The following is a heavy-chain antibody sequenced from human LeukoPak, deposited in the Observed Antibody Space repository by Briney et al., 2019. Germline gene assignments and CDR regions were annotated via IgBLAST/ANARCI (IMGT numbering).Heavy chain of an antibody. CDR1: GGTFSSYA. Sequence: ASVKVSCKASGGTFSSYAISWVRQAPGQGLEWMGGIIPIFGTANYAQKFQGRVTITADKSTSTAYMELSSLRSEDTAVYYCARDPGSYPDDAFDIWGQGTMVTVSS. V-gene: IGHV1-69*06. CDR2: IIPIFGTA. D-gene: IGHD1-26*01. J-gene: IGHJ3*02. CDR3: ARDPGSYPDDAFDI.